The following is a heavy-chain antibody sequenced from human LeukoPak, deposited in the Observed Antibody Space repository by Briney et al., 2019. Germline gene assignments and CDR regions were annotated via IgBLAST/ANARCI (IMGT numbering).Heavy chain of an antibody. D-gene: IGHD3-10*01. V-gene: IGHV1-8*03. J-gene: IGHJ4*02. CDR3: ARLVNGLWFGENTPNYFDY. CDR1: GYTFTSYD. Sequence: ASAKVSCKASGYTFTSYDINWVRQATGQGLEWMGWMNPNSGNTGYAQKFQGRVTITRNTSISTAYMELSSLRSEDTAVYYCARLVNGLWFGENTPNYFDYWGQGTLVTVPS. CDR2: MNPNSGNT.